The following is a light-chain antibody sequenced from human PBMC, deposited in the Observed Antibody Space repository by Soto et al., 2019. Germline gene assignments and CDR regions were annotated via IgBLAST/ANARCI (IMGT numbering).Light chain of an antibody. CDR3: SSYTNINTRACV. V-gene: IGLV2-14*01. J-gene: IGLJ1*01. Sequence: QSLLTQPASVSGAPGQSITSACTGTSDDIGSYNRVSWYQQHPGKAPKLIIYEVTDRPSGVSNRFSGSKAGNTASLTISGLQAEDEAEYYCSSYTNINTRACVFGTGTKVTVL. CDR1: SDDIGSYNR. CDR2: EVT.